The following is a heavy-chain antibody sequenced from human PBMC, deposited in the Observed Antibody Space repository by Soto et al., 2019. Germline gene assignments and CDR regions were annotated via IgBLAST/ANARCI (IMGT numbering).Heavy chain of an antibody. CDR2: ITADGGT. CDR3: APHVSCSGGSCQYDAFAI. V-gene: IGHV3-23*01. D-gene: IGHD2-15*01. CDR1: GFTVSSHA. Sequence: EVQVLESGGGLVQPGGSLRLSCEGSGFTVSSHAMTWIRQAPGKGPEWVSTITADGGTYYADSVKGRFAMSRDTSESTLYLQMNSLGAEDTAAYYCAPHVSCSGGSCQYDAFAIRGQGTMVIVSS. J-gene: IGHJ3*02.